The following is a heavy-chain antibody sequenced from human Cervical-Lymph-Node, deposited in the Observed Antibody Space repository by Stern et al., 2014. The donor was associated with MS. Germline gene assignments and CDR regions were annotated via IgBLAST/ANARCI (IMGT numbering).Heavy chain of an antibody. V-gene: IGHV3-30*03. J-gene: IGHJ6*02. CDR1: GFTLSPYG. Sequence: QVQLVQSGGGVVQPEKSLRLSCAASGFTLSPYGMHWVRQAPGKGLEWVAAISSAGSNRNYADAVKGRFTISRDNSQNTMYLQMKILRGEDTAVYYCAREPPRGYSQGAYHYYGLDVWGQGTAVTVTS. D-gene: IGHD5-18*01. CDR2: ISSAGSNR. CDR3: AREPPRGYSQGAYHYYGLDV.